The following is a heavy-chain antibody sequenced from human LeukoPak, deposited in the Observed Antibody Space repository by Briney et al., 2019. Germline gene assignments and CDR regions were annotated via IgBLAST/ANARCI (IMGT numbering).Heavy chain of an antibody. V-gene: IGHV4-59*01. CDR2: IYYSGST. CDR3: ARGSDFNDAFDI. CDR1: GGSISSYY. Sequence: SETLSLTCTVSGGSISSYYWSWIRQPPGKGLEWIGYIYYSGSTNYNPSLKSRATISVDTSKNQFSLKLSSVTAADTAVYYCARGSDFNDAFDIWGQGTMVTVSS. J-gene: IGHJ3*02.